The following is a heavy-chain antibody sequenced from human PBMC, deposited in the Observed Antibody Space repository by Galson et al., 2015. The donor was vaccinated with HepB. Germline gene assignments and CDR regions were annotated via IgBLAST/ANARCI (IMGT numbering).Heavy chain of an antibody. J-gene: IGHJ3*02. D-gene: IGHD5-12*01. CDR2: IIPVLRMT. V-gene: IGHV1-69*04. Sequence: SVKVSCKASGGTFSSYAINWVRQAPGQGLEWMGRIIPVLRMTNYAQKFQGRVTITADKSTSTAYMDLSSLRSEDTAVYYCAICYNPRSIKCYDGFDIWGQGTMVTVSS. CDR1: GGTFSSYA. CDR3: AICYNPRSIKCYDGFDI.